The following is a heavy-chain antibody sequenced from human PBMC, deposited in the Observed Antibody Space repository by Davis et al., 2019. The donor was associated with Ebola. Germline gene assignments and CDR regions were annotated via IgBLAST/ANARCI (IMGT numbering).Heavy chain of an antibody. V-gene: IGHV6-1*01. J-gene: IGHJ3*02. D-gene: IGHD7-27*01. CDR1: GDSVSINSAG. CDR2: TYYTSKWNN. CDR3: ARVNWGAGKAFDI. Sequence: HSQTLSLTCAISGDSVSINSAGWNWIRQSPSRGLEWLGRTYYTSKWNNDYAVSVKSRILINADTSKNQFSLQLDSVTPEDTAIYYCARVNWGAGKAFDIWGQGSMVTVSS.